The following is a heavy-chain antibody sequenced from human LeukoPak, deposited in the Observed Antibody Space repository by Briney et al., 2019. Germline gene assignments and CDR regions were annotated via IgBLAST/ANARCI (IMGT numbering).Heavy chain of an antibody. D-gene: IGHD1-1*01. CDR2: IYYSGST. CDR3: ARHSAGTTKDY. Sequence: SQTLSLTCTVSGGSISSGGYYWSWIRQHPGKGLEWIGYIYYSGSTYYNPSLKSRVTISLDTSKNQFSLKLNSVTAADTAVYYCARHSAGTTKDYWGQGTLVTVSS. J-gene: IGHJ4*02. V-gene: IGHV4-31*03. CDR1: GGSISSGGYY.